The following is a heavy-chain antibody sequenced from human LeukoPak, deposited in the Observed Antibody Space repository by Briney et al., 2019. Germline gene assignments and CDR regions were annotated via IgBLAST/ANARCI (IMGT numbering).Heavy chain of an antibody. CDR2: ISSSSSYI. J-gene: IGHJ4*01. CDR1: GFTFNIYS. V-gene: IGHV3-21*01. D-gene: IGHD3-10*01. CDR3: ARDRSFLYYFDS. Sequence: GGSLRLSCAASGFTFNIYSMNWVRQAPGKGLEWVSSISSSSSYIYYADSVRGRLGISRDNAKNSLYLQMNSLRAEDMAVYYCARDRSFLYYFDSWGHGTLVTVSS.